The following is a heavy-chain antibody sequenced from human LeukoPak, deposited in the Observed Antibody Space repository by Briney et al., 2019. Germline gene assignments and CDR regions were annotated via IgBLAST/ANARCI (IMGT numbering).Heavy chain of an antibody. CDR3: AKSAAAPGSYFDY. J-gene: IGHJ4*02. D-gene: IGHD2-2*01. CDR2: ISGSGGST. V-gene: IGHV3-23*01. CDR1: GFTFSSYA. Sequence: GGSLRLSCAASGFTFSSYAMSWVRQAPGKVLEWVAAISGSGGSTYYADSVKGRFTISRDNSKNTLYLQMNSLRAEDTAVYYCAKSAAAPGSYFDYWGQGTLVTVSS.